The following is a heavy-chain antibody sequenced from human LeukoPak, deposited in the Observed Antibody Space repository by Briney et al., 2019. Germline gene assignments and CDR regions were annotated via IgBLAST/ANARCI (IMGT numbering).Heavy chain of an antibody. CDR2: MNPNSGNT. CDR3: ARRPITMVRGVKPLDY. D-gene: IGHD3-10*01. CDR1: GYTFTSYD. V-gene: IGHV1-8*01. Sequence: ASVTVSCKASGYTFTSYDINWVRQAPGQGLEWMGWMNPNSGNTGYAQKFQGRVTMTRNTSISTAYMELSSLRSEDTAVYYCARRPITMVRGVKPLDYWGQGTLVTVSS. J-gene: IGHJ4*02.